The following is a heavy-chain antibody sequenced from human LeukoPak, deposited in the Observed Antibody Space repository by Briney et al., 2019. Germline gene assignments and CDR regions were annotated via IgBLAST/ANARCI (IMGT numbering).Heavy chain of an antibody. D-gene: IGHD3-22*01. V-gene: IGHV3-9*01. Sequence: GGSLRLSCAASGFTFDDYAMHWVRQAPGKGLEWVSGITWNRDNIGYGDSVKGRFTISRDNVKNALYLQMDSLRPEDTALYYCAKDLSSAITSALVLDVWGQGTTVIVSS. CDR2: ITWNRDNI. J-gene: IGHJ6*02. CDR1: GFTFDDYA. CDR3: AKDLSSAITSALVLDV.